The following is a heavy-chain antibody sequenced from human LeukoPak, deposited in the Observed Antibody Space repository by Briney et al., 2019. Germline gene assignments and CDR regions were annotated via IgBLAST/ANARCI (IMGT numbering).Heavy chain of an antibody. Sequence: ASVKVSCKASGYTFTGYYMHLVRQAPGQGLEWMGWINPNSGGTNYAQKFQGRVTMTRDTSISTAYMELRSLRSDDTAVYYCARATCGYYGSGTQLEGVDYWGQGTLVTVSS. CDR1: GYTFTGYY. J-gene: IGHJ4*02. V-gene: IGHV1-2*02. D-gene: IGHD3-10*01. CDR3: ARATCGYYGSGTQLEGVDY. CDR2: INPNSGGT.